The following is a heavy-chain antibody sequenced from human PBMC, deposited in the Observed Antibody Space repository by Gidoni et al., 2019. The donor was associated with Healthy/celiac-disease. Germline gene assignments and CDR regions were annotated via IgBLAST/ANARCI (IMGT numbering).Heavy chain of an antibody. V-gene: IGHV3-74*01. CDR1: GFTFSSSW. J-gene: IGHJ3*02. Sequence: EVQLVESGGGLVQPVGSLRLSCAASGFTFSSSWMHWVRQAPGKGLVWVSRINSDGSSTSYADSVKGRFTISRDNAKNTLYLQMNSLRAEDTAVYYCARAVNLIEMATIGDAFDIWGQGTMVTVSS. D-gene: IGHD5-12*01. CDR3: ARAVNLIEMATIGDAFDI. CDR2: INSDGSST.